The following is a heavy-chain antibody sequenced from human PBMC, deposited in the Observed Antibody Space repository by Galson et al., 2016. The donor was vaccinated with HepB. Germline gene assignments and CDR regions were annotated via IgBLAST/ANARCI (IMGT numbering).Heavy chain of an antibody. CDR2: IWYDGISH. D-gene: IGHD4-17*01. CDR1: GFTFGVYG. V-gene: IGHV3-33*01. CDR3: ARDLQMTTAHHNWFDP. Sequence: SLRLSCAASGFTFGVYGMHWVRQAPGKGLEWVAVIWYDGISHFYADSVKGRFTISRDNSKGMLYLQMNSLRAEDTAVYYCARDLQMTTAHHNWFDPWGQGTLVTVSP. J-gene: IGHJ5*02.